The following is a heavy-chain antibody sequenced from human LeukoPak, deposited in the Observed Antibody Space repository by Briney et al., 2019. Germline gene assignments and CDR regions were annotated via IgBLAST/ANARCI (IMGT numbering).Heavy chain of an antibody. CDR2: IYNSGST. V-gene: IGHV4-59*01. J-gene: IGHJ4*02. Sequence: SETLSLTCTVSGGSISSYYWSWIRQPPGKGLEWIGYIYNSGSTNYNPSLKSRVTISVDTSKNQFSLKLSSVTAAGTAVYYCSSGSYLNIDYWGQGTLVTVSS. CDR3: SSGSYLNIDY. CDR1: GGSISSYY. D-gene: IGHD3-10*01.